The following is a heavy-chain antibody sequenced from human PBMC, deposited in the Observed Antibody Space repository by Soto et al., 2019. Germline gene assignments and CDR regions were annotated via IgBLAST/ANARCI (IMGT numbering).Heavy chain of an antibody. CDR3: ARAGRVVTAPLSGY. Sequence: RASVKVSFKASGYTFTGYYMHWLRQAPGQGPEWMGWINPNSGGTNYAQKFQGRVTMTRDTSISTAYMELSRLRSDDTAVYYCARAGRVVTAPLSGYWGQGTLVTVSS. D-gene: IGHD2-21*02. CDR2: INPNSGGT. CDR1: GYTFTGYY. V-gene: IGHV1-2*02. J-gene: IGHJ4*02.